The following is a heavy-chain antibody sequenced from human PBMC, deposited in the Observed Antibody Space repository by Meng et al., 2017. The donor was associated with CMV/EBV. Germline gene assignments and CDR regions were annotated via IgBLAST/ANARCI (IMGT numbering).Heavy chain of an antibody. D-gene: IGHD6-6*01. J-gene: IGHJ4*02. CDR2: ISSSSSYI. CDR1: GFTFSSYS. Sequence: GGSLRLSCAASGFTFSSYSMNWVRQAPGKGLEWVSSISSSSSYIYYADSVKGRFTISRDNAKNSLYLQMNSLRAEDTAVYYCARGAARLSPDDYWGQGTLVTVSS. V-gene: IGHV3-21*01. CDR3: ARGAARLSPDDY.